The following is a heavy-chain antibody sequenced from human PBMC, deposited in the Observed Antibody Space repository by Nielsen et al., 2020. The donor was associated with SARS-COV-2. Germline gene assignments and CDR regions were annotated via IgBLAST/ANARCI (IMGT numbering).Heavy chain of an antibody. CDR1: GFTFSKFP. CDR3: ARDGSGLDS. Sequence: GGSLRLSCAASGFTFSKFPMHWVRQAPGKGLEWLAIISYGGDNEHYADSVKGRFTVSRDNSQNTLFLQMNSLRAEDTAVYYCARDGSGLDSWGQGTLVTVSS. D-gene: IGHD1-26*01. V-gene: IGHV3-30-3*01. J-gene: IGHJ5*01. CDR2: ISYGGDNE.